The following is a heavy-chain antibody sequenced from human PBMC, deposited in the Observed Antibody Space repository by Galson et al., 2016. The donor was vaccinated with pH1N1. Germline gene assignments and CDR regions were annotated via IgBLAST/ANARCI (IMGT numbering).Heavy chain of an antibody. CDR1: GFTFRTYA. Sequence: SLRLSCAASGFTFRTYAMHWVRQAPGKGLEYISGISNTGDSTSYANSVKGRFTISRDNSKNTLYLQMGSLRAEDMAGYYCAREDYYESSGFGYWGKGTLVPVSS. CDR2: ISNTGDST. CDR3: AREDYYESSGFGY. V-gene: IGHV3-64*01. J-gene: IGHJ4*02. D-gene: IGHD3-22*01.